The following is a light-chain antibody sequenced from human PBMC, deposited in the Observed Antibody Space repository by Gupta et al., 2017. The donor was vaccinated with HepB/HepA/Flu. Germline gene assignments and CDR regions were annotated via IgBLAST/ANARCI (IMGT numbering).Light chain of an antibody. CDR1: SSDVGGYNY. J-gene: IGLJ2*01. Sequence: QPALTQPASVSGSPGQSLTISCSGTSSDVGGYNYVSWYQQHPDKAPKLMIYDVSDRPSGVSNRFSGSKSGNTASLTISGLQAEDEADYYCSSYTSSSTLVVFGGGTKVTVL. V-gene: IGLV2-14*01. CDR3: SSYTSSSTLVV. CDR2: DVS.